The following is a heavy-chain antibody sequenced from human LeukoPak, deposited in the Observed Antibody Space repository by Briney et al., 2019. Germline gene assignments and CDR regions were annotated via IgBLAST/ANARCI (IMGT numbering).Heavy chain of an antibody. CDR1: GYSFTSYK. J-gene: IGHJ4*02. CDR2: ISPSDGIT. V-gene: IGHV1-46*01. Sequence: ASVKVSCKASGYSFTSYKMHWVRQAPGQGLEWMGIISPSDGITRYEQKFQGRVTMTRDTSTSTVYMELSSLRSEDTAVYYCARDYYGSGSYPRFDYWGQGTLVTVSS. D-gene: IGHD3-10*01. CDR3: ARDYYGSGSYPRFDY.